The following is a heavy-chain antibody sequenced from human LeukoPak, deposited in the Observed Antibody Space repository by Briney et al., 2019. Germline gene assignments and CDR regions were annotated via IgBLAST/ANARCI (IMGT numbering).Heavy chain of an antibody. V-gene: IGHV4-59*01. Sequence: SETLSLTCTVSGGSISSYYWSWIRQSPGKGLEWIGYIYYSGSTNYNPSLKSRVTISVDTSKNQFSLKLSSVTAADTAVYYCARALVGRFDYWGQGTLVTVSS. CDR1: GGSISSYY. CDR2: IYYSGST. D-gene: IGHD2-21*01. CDR3: ARALVGRFDY. J-gene: IGHJ4*02.